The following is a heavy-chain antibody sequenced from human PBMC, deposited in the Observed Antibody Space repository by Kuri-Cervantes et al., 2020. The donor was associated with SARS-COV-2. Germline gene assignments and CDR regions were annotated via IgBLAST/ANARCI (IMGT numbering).Heavy chain of an antibody. J-gene: IGHJ4*02. Sequence: LSLTCAASGFTFSSYAMSWVRQAPGKGLEWVSAISGSGGSTYYADSVKGRFTISRDNSKNTLYLQMNSLRAEDTAVYYCAKTFAARPNFDYWGQGTLVTVSS. CDR2: ISGSGGST. V-gene: IGHV3-23*01. CDR3: AKTFAARPNFDY. CDR1: GFTFSSYA. D-gene: IGHD6-6*01.